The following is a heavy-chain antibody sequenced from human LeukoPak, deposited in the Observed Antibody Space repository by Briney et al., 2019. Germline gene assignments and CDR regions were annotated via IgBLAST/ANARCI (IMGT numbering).Heavy chain of an antibody. J-gene: IGHJ5*01. CDR3: ARDGGFGGPGGDNWFDS. V-gene: IGHV3-66*02. CDR2: IYSDGGT. Sequence: GGSLRLSCAASGFTVSAKYMSWVRQGPGKGLDWISSIYSDGGTNYADSVKGRFTISRDNSKNTLYLQMNNLRPEDTAVYYCARDGGFGGPGGDNWFDSWGQGALVTVSS. D-gene: IGHD3-16*01. CDR1: GFTVSAKY.